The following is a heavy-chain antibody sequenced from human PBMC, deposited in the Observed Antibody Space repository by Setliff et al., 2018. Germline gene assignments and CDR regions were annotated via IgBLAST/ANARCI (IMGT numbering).Heavy chain of an antibody. D-gene: IGHD2-8*01. CDR2: ISTYTGNT. J-gene: IGHJ4*02. V-gene: IGHV1-18*01. CDR1: GYTFTSYG. Sequence: ASVKVSCNASGYTFTSYGITWVRQAPGQGLEWMGWISTYTGNTNYAQKVQGRVSMTTDTSTNTAYMELRSLTSDDTAVYYCSRLVRYCTKTSCQGASGAELWGQGTLVTVSS. CDR3: SRLVRYCTKTSCQGASGAEL.